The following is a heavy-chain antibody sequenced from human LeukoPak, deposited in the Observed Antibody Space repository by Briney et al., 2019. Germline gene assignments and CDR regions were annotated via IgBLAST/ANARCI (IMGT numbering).Heavy chain of an antibody. CDR1: GFTFSSYA. Sequence: PGGSLRLSCAASGFTFSSYAMHWVRQAPGKGLEWVAVISYDGSNKYYTDSVKGRFTISRDNSKNTLYLQMNSLRAEDTAVYYCARAADRIVVVPLGYWGQGTLVTVSS. J-gene: IGHJ4*02. CDR2: ISYDGSNK. V-gene: IGHV3-30-3*01. CDR3: ARAADRIVVVPLGY. D-gene: IGHD2-2*01.